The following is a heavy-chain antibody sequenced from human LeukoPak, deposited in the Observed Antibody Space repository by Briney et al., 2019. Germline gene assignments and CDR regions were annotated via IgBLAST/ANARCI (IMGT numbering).Heavy chain of an antibody. D-gene: IGHD3-22*01. CDR1: GFTFSSYW. Sequence: GGSLRLSCAASGFTFSSYWMSWVRQAPGKGLEWVSVIYSGGSTYYADSVKGRFTTSGDNSKTTLYLQMNSLKAEDTAGYYCARERVYYDGSGYKPAEYFQHWGQGTLVTVSS. J-gene: IGHJ1*01. V-gene: IGHV3-53*01. CDR3: ARERVYYDGSGYKPAEYFQH. CDR2: IYSGGST.